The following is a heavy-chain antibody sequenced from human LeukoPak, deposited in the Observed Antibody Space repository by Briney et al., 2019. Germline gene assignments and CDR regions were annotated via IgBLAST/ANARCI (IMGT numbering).Heavy chain of an antibody. CDR3: ARGGDPHYGMDV. Sequence: PSVTLSLTCTVSGGSISSYYWIWIRQPPPKGLEWIGYIYYSGSTNYNPSLKSRVTISVDTSKNQFSLKLSSVTAADTAVYYCARGGDPHYGMDVWGQGTTVTVSS. V-gene: IGHV4-59*01. CDR2: IYYSGST. D-gene: IGHD2-21*01. J-gene: IGHJ6*02. CDR1: GGSISSYY.